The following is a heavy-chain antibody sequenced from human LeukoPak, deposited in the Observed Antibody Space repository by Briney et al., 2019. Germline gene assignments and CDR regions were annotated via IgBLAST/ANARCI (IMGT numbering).Heavy chain of an antibody. CDR3: AREDYYGSGSPSNY. V-gene: IGHV3-53*01. CDR1: GLTVSSNY. Sequence: GGSLRLSCAASGLTVSSNYMSWVRQAPGKGLEWVSVIFGGGGTYYGDSVRGRFTISRDNSKNTLYLQMNSLRAEDTAVYYCAREDYYGSGSPSNYWGQGTLVTVSS. CDR2: IFGGGGT. J-gene: IGHJ4*02. D-gene: IGHD3-10*01.